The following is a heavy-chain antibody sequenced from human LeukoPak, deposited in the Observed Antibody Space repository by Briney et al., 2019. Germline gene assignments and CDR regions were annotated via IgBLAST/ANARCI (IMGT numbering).Heavy chain of an antibody. CDR2: INRSGST. J-gene: IGHJ4*02. CDR1: GGSINSNNYS. CDR3: ARGRNNFWSGKRDLDY. D-gene: IGHD3-3*01. Sequence: SETLSLTCTVSGGSINSNNYSWGWIRQPPGKGLEWIGEINRSGSTNYNPSLKSRVTISVDTSKNQFSLKLSSVTAADTAVYYCARGRNNFWSGKRDLDYWGQGTLVTVSS. V-gene: IGHV4-39*07.